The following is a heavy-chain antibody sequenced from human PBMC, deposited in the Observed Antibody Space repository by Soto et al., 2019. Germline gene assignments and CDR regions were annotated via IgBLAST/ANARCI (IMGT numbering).Heavy chain of an antibody. CDR3: ARAATVAAGPLDY. CDR1: GGTFSSYA. CDR2: IIPIFGTA. D-gene: IGHD6-13*01. V-gene: IGHV1-69*12. Sequence: QVQLVQSGAEVKKPGSSVKVSCKASGGTFSSYAISWVRQAPGPGLEWMGGIIPIFGTANYAQKFLSRATITAEESTSTAYVELSSLRSEDTAVYYCARAATVAAGPLDYWGQGTLVTVSS. J-gene: IGHJ4*02.